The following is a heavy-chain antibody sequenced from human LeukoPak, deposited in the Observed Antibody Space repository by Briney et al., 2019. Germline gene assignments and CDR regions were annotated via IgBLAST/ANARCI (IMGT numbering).Heavy chain of an antibody. Sequence: ASVKVSCKASGYTFTSYGISWVRQAPGQGLEWMGWISAYNGNTNYAQKLQGRVTMTTDTSTSTAYMELRSLRSDDTAVYCCSREPPLGGNDYWGQGTLVTVSS. CDR3: SREPPLGGNDY. V-gene: IGHV1-18*01. D-gene: IGHD4-23*01. J-gene: IGHJ4*02. CDR2: ISAYNGNT. CDR1: GYTFTSYG.